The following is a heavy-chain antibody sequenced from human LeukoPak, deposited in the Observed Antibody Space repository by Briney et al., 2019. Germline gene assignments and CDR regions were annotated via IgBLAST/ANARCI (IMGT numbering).Heavy chain of an antibody. CDR2: IYPGDSDT. CDR1: GYSFTSYW. D-gene: IGHD3-10*01. J-gene: IGHJ3*02. CDR3: ARLWFGERDAFDI. V-gene: IGHV5-51*01. Sequence: GESLKISFKGSGYSFTSYWIGWVRPMPGKGLEWMGIIYPGDSDTRYSPSFQGQVTISADKSISTAYLQWSSLKASDTAMYYCARLWFGERDAFDIWGQGTMVTVSS.